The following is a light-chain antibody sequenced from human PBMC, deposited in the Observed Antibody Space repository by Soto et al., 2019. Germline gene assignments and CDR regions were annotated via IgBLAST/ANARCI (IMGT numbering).Light chain of an antibody. CDR1: SCNIGNNY. V-gene: IGLV1-51*02. CDR2: ENN. Sequence: QSVLTQPPSVSAAPGQKVTISCSGSSCNIGNNYVSWYQQLPGTATKLLIFENNKRPSGSPDRFSASRSGTSATLAITGLQPGDAADYYCGTWDNSLSLPYVFGTGTKVTVL. CDR3: GTWDNSLSLPYV. J-gene: IGLJ1*01.